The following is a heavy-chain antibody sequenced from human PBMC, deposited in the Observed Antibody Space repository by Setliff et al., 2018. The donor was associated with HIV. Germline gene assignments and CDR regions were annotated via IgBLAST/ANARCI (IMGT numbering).Heavy chain of an antibody. CDR1: GGSISSGYYS. V-gene: IGHV4-30-4*08. J-gene: IGHJ3*02. Sequence: LSLTCTVSGGSISSGYYSWSWIRQPPGKGLEWIGLIYYSGSTYYNPSLKSRVTISVDTSKNQFSLKLSSVTAADTAVYYCASVSVVPAAKNAFDIWGQGTMVTVSS. D-gene: IGHD2-2*01. CDR3: ASVSVVPAAKNAFDI. CDR2: IYYSGST.